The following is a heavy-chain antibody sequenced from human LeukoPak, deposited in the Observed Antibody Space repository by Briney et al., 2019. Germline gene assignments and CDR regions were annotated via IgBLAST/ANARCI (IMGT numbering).Heavy chain of an antibody. V-gene: IGHV3-9*01. D-gene: IGHD2-15*01. CDR2: ISWNSGSI. J-gene: IGHJ4*02. CDR3: AKDSGGLYCSGGSCYYYDY. Sequence: SLRLSCAASGVTFDDYAMHWIRQPPGKGLEWISGISWNSGSIGYADSVKGRFTISRDNAKNSLYLQMNSLRAEDTALYYCAKDSGGLYCSGGSCYYYDYWGQGTLVTVSS. CDR1: GVTFDDYA.